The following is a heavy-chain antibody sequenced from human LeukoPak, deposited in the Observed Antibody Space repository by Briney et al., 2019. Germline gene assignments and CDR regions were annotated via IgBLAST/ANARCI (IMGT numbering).Heavy chain of an antibody. V-gene: IGHV1-2*02. CDR1: GYTFTGYY. J-gene: IGHJ4*02. CDR2: INPNSGGT. Sequence: ASVKVSCKASGYTFTGYYMHWVRQAPGQGLEWMGWINPNSGGTNYAQKFQGRVTMTRDTSISTAYMELSRLRFDDTAVYYCARHDYGDYYFDYWGQGTLVTVSS. D-gene: IGHD4-17*01. CDR3: ARHDYGDYYFDY.